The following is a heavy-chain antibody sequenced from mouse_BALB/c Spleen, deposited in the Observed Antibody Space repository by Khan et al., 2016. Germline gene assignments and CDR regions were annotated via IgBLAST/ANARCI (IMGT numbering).Heavy chain of an antibody. CDR1: GYVFSSYW. J-gene: IGHJ2*01. CDR3: ARGIGPDY. Sequence: QVQLQQSGAELVRPGSSVKLSCKASGYVFSSYWMNWLKQRLGQGLEGSGQIYPGDGDTNYNGKLKGKATLTEDKSSSPAYMQLNSLTSEVSAVDFCARGIGPDYWCQGTTLTVSS. V-gene: IGHV1-80*01. CDR2: IYPGDGDT.